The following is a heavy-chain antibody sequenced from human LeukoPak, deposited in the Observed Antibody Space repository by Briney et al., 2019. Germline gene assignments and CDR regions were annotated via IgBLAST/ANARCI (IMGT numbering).Heavy chain of an antibody. V-gene: IGHV4-59*01. Sequence: SETLSLTCTVSGDSISSYYWSWIRQPPGKELEWIGYNSGSTNYNPSLKSRVTISVDTSKNQFSLKLSSVTAADTAVYYCAKSGYSSGWYRGYFDYWGQGTLVTVSS. CDR2: NSGST. CDR1: GDSISSYY. CDR3: AKSGYSSGWYRGYFDY. J-gene: IGHJ4*02. D-gene: IGHD6-19*01.